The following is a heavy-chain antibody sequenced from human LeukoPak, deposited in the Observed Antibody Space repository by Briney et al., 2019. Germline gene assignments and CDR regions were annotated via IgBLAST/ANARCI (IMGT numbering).Heavy chain of an antibody. Sequence: GASVKVSCKASGGTFSSYAISWVRQAPGQGLEWMGGIIPIFGTANYAQKFQGRVTITADESTSTAYMELSSLRSEDTAVYYCARELYYDSSGYSSSWFDPWGQGTLVTVSS. CDR3: ARELYYDSSGYSSSWFDP. D-gene: IGHD3-22*01. J-gene: IGHJ5*02. CDR2: IIPIFGTA. V-gene: IGHV1-69*13. CDR1: GGTFSSYA.